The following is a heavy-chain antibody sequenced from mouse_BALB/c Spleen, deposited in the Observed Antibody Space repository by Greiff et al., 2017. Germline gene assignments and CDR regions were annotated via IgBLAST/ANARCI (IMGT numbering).Heavy chain of an antibody. Sequence: VQLQQSGAELVRPGALVKLSCKASGFNIKDYYMHWVKQRPEQGLEWIGWIDPENGNTTYDPKFQGKASITADTSSNTAYLQLSSLISEDTAVYYCARVTTVVRFDYWGQGTTLTVSS. D-gene: IGHD1-1*01. CDR2: IDPENGNT. CDR3: ARVTTVVRFDY. CDR1: GFNIKDYY. J-gene: IGHJ2*01. V-gene: IGHV14-1*02.